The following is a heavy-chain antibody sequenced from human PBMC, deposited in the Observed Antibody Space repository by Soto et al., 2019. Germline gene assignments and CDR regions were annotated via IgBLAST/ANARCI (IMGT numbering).Heavy chain of an antibody. J-gene: IGHJ6*02. CDR1: GFTFRSSW. Sequence: GGSLRLSCAASGFTFRSSWMHWVCQAPEKGLQWVADIKFDGSDKYYVVSVKGRLTISRDNAKKSLYLQENSLRPEDMTVYFCVRDDFWSDYYISFYYYGMDVCGQGTTVTVSS. V-gene: IGHV3-7*03. CDR3: VRDDFWSDYYISFYYYGMDV. D-gene: IGHD3-3*01. CDR2: IKFDGSDK.